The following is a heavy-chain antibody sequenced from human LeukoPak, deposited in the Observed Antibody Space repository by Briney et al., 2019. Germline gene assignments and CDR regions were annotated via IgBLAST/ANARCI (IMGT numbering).Heavy chain of an antibody. CDR3: ARHGGTTGIDAFDI. CDR1: GGSISSCSYY. Sequence: SETLSLTCTVSGGSISSCSYYWGWIRQPPGKGLLWFGSIYYSGSTYYNPSLKRRVTISVDTSKNQFSLKLSSVTAADTAVYYCARHGGTTGIDAFDIWGQGTMVTVSS. D-gene: IGHD1-1*01. J-gene: IGHJ3*02. CDR2: IYYSGST. V-gene: IGHV4-39*01.